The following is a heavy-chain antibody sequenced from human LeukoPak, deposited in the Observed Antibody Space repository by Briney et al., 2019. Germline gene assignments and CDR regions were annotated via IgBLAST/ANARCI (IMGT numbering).Heavy chain of an antibody. CDR3: AREFGSWLE. CDR2: IYIGGST. Sequence: PGGSLRLSCAASGFTVSSNHMSWVRQAPGKGLEWVSIIYIGGSTYYADSVKGRFTISRDNSKNTLFLQMNSLRADDTAVYYCAREFGSWLEWGQGTLVTVSS. V-gene: IGHV3-53*01. D-gene: IGHD6-13*01. CDR1: GFTVSSNH. J-gene: IGHJ4*02.